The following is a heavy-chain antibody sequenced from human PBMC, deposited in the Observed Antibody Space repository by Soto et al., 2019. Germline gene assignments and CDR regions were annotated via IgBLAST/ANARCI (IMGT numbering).Heavy chain of an antibody. Sequence: SQTLSLTCAISGDSVSSNSAAWNWIRQSPLRGLEWLGRTYYRSKWYNEYAVSVRSRILITPDTSKNQFSLHLNSVTPEDTAMYYCAAGSEVADTWGQGTMVTVSS. V-gene: IGHV6-1*01. CDR2: TYYRSKWYN. J-gene: IGHJ3*02. CDR1: GDSVSSNSAA. D-gene: IGHD5-12*01. CDR3: AAGSEVADT.